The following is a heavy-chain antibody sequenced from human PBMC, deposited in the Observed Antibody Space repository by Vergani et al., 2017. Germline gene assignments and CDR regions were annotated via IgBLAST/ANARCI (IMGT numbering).Heavy chain of an antibody. CDR3: ARDHSLTRVRYYYYGMDV. CDR2: IIPIFGTA. D-gene: IGHD3-10*01. V-gene: IGHV1-69*14. CDR1: GGTFSSYA. J-gene: IGHJ6*02. Sequence: QVQLVQSGAEVKKPGSSVKVSCKASGGTFSSYAISWVRQAPGQGLEWMGGIIPIFGTANYAQKFQGRVTITADKSTSTAYMELSSLRSEDTAVYYCARDHSLTRVRYYYYGMDVWGQGTTVTVSS.